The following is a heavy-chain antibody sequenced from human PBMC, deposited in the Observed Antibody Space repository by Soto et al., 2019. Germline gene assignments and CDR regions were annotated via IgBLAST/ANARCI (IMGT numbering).Heavy chain of an antibody. CDR2: ISYDGSNK. D-gene: IGHD3-10*01. Sequence: GGSLRLSCAAPGFTFSSYGMHWVRQAPGKGLEWVAVISYDGSNKYYADSVKGRFTISRDNSKNTLYLQMNSLRAEDTAVYYCAKEGTRITMVRGVQTHANNFDYWGQGTLVTVSS. CDR3: AKEGTRITMVRGVQTHANNFDY. V-gene: IGHV3-30*18. CDR1: GFTFSSYG. J-gene: IGHJ4*02.